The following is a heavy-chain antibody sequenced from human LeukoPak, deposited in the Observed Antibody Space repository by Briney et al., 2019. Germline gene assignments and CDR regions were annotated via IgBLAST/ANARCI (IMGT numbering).Heavy chain of an antibody. CDR1: GFTVSSSF. CDR2: ISYDGSNK. V-gene: IGHV3-30-3*01. D-gene: IGHD6-19*01. Sequence: GGSLRLSCAASGFTVSSSFIYWVRRAPGKGLEWVAVISYDGSNKYYADSVKGRFTISRDNSKNTLYLQMNSLRAEDTAVYYCASLYSSGWFFYYYYGMDVWGQGTTVTVSS. J-gene: IGHJ6*02. CDR3: ASLYSSGWFFYYYYGMDV.